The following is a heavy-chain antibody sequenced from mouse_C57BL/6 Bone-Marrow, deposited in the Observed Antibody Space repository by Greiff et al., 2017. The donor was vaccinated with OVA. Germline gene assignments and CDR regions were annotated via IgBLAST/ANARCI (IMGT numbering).Heavy chain of an antibody. V-gene: IGHV5-12*01. Sequence: EVQGVESGGGLVQPGGSLKLSCAASGFTFSDYYMYWVRQTPEKRLEWVAYISNGGGSTYYPDTVKGRFTISRDNAKNTLYLQMSRLKSEDTAMYYCASYYVWFADWGQGTLVTVSA. D-gene: IGHD1-1*01. J-gene: IGHJ3*01. CDR1: GFTFSDYY. CDR3: ASYYVWFAD. CDR2: ISNGGGST.